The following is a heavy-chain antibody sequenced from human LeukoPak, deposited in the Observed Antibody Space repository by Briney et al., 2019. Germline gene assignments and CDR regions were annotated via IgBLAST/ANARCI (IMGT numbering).Heavy chain of an antibody. D-gene: IGHD3-16*01. CDR1: GGSISSGGYS. V-gene: IGHV4-30-2*01. CDR2: IYHSGST. J-gene: IGHJ4*02. Sequence: SQTLSLTCAVSGGSISSGGYSWSWIRQPPGKGLEWIGYIYHSGSTYYNPSLKGRVTISVDRSKNQFSLKLSSVTAADTAVYYCARRAFGPSPYYFDYWGQGTLVTVSS. CDR3: ARRAFGPSPYYFDY.